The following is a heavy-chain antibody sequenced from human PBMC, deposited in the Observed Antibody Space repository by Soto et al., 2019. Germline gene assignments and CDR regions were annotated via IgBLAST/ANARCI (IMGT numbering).Heavy chain of an antibody. Sequence: GGSLRLSCTASGFTFSKHWVTWVRQAPGKGPEWVANIKQDGTEKDYVDSVKGRFTISRDNAKNSLYLQLNSLRVEDTAVYYCARDYYDSSGYYNYWGQGTLVTVSS. D-gene: IGHD3-22*01. CDR1: GFTFSKHW. J-gene: IGHJ4*02. CDR3: ARDYYDSSGYYNY. V-gene: IGHV3-7*01. CDR2: IKQDGTEK.